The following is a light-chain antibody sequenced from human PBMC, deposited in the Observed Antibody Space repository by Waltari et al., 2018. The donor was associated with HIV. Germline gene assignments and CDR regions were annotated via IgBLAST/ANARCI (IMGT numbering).Light chain of an antibody. V-gene: IGKV1-39*01. CDR1: QSISNY. Sequence: DIQMTQSPSSLSASVGDRVTITCRASQSISNYLNWYQLKPGKAPKFLIYAASSLQSGVPSRFSGSGSGTDFTLTISSLQPEDFATYYCQQSYSTPWMFGQGTKVEIK. CDR3: QQSYSTPWM. CDR2: AAS. J-gene: IGKJ1*01.